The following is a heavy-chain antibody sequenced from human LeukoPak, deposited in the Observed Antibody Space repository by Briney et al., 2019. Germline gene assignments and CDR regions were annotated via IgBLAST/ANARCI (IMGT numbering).Heavy chain of an antibody. CDR2: ISGSGDTT. D-gene: IGHD6-19*01. CDR1: GLTFSNYA. Sequence: GGSLRLSCAASGLTFSNYAMSWVRQAPGKGPEWVSGISGSGDTTYYADSVKGRFTISRDNSKNTLYRQMNSLGAEDTAVYYCAKDRSDNSSWYCMDVWGQGTTVTVSS. J-gene: IGHJ6*02. CDR3: AKDRSDNSSWYCMDV. V-gene: IGHV3-23*01.